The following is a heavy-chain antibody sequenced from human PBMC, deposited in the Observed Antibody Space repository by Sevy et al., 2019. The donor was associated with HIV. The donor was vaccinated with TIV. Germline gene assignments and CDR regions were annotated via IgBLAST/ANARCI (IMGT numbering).Heavy chain of an antibody. CDR3: ARRQVTGFQH. Sequence: GESLKIPCKGSGYSFTSYWIGWVRHMPGKGLEWMGIIYPGHSDTRYSPSFQGQVTISADKSISTAYLQWSSLKASDTAMYYCARRQVTGFQHWGQGTLVIVSS. CDR2: IYPGHSDT. CDR1: GYSFTSYW. D-gene: IGHD5-18*01. J-gene: IGHJ1*01. V-gene: IGHV5-51*01.